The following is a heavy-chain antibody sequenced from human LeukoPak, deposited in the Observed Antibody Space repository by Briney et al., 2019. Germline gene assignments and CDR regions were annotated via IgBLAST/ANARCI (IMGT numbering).Heavy chain of an antibody. CDR2: INHSGSA. Sequence: ETLPLTSAVYGGFFSDYYWSWISQPPPKGRELIGEINHSGSANYNPSLKRRVTISVDTSKNQFSLKLSSVTAEDTAVYYCARDAAGIQRWSLDYWGQGTLVTVSS. J-gene: IGHJ4*02. D-gene: IGHD5-18*01. CDR3: ARDAAGIQRWSLDY. V-gene: IGHV4-34*01. CDR1: GGFFSDYY.